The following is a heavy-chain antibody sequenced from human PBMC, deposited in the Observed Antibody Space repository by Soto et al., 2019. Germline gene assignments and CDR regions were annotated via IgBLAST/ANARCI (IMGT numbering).Heavy chain of an antibody. CDR1: GFTFSSYA. CDR2: ISGSGGST. CDR3: AKDTPYPKSSSWDRSYYYYMDV. Sequence: GGSLRLSCAASGFTFSSYAMSWVRQAPGKGLEWVSAISGSGGSTYYADSVKGLFTISRDNSKNTLYLQMNSLRAEDTAVYYCAKDTPYPKSSSWDRSYYYYMDVWGKGTTVTVSS. V-gene: IGHV3-23*01. J-gene: IGHJ6*03. D-gene: IGHD6-13*01.